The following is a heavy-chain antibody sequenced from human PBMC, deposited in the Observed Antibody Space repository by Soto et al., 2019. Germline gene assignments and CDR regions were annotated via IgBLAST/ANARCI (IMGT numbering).Heavy chain of an antibody. CDR1: DSTIRRYA. V-gene: IGHV3-23*01. CDR2: ITGNSARI. D-gene: IGHD6-19*01. CDR3: AKDAYSSGWLIDY. J-gene: IGHJ4*02. Sequence: HPGGSLRLSCAASDSTIRRYAMSWVRQAPGKGLEWVSGITGNSARIYYADSVKGRFSISRDNSKNTLYLQMNSLRAEDTAVYYCAKDAYSSGWLIDYWGQGTLVTVSS.